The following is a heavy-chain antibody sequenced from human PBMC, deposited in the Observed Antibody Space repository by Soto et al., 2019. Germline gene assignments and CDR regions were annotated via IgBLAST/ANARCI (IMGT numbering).Heavy chain of an antibody. V-gene: IGHV3-23*01. J-gene: IGHJ4*02. CDR2: ISGNGGLT. D-gene: IGHD3-22*01. CDR1: GSTFTSYA. CDR3: AKGLGYYDSSAYDY. Sequence: GWSLRTSCADSGSTFTSYAMRWVGQAPGKGLECVSSISGNGGLTYYAASVKGRFTISRDNSKNTLYLQLNSLRAEDTAVYYCAKGLGYYDSSAYDYWGQGT.